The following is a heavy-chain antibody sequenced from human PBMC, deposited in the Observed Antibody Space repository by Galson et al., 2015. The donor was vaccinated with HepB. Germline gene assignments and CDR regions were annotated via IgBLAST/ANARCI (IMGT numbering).Heavy chain of an antibody. Sequence: SETLSLTCTVSGDSLNTTSSYWGWIRQPPGEGLEWIGIIDNSGSTYYNPSLKSRVTMSIDTSKSQFSLTLSSMTAADTALYFCARDMTAVTSGRWFVTTPALSPMDVWGPGTTVTVSS. D-gene: IGHD4-17*01. V-gene: IGHV4-39*02. CDR1: GDSLNTTSSY. CDR2: IDNSGST. CDR3: ARDMTAVTSGRWFVTTPALSPMDV. J-gene: IGHJ6*02.